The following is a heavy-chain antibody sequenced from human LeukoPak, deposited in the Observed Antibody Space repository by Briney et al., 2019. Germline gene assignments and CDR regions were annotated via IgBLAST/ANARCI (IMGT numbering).Heavy chain of an antibody. CDR2: IYYSGST. V-gene: IGHV4-39*01. D-gene: IGHD5-18*01. CDR1: GGSISSSSYY. J-gene: IGHJ4*02. Sequence: PSETLSLTCTVSGGSISSSSYYCGWIRQPPGKGLEWIGSIYYSGSTYYNPSLKSRVTISVDTSKNQFSLKLSSVTAADTAVYYCARQDNSYLCAYWGQGTLVTVSS. CDR3: ARQDNSYLCAY.